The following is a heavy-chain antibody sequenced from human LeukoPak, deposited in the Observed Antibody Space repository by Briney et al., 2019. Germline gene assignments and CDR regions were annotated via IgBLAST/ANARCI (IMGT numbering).Heavy chain of an antibody. Sequence: ASVKVSCKASGCSFTSCAMNWVRQAPGQGLEWLGWINTNTENPTYAQGFAGRFVFSVDTSVTTAYLQINSLRAEDTAVYYCARARLRLQQGNDNWGQGTLVAVSS. CDR2: INTNTENP. CDR1: GCSFTSCA. J-gene: IGHJ4*02. V-gene: IGHV7-4-1*02. CDR3: ARARLRLQQGNDN. D-gene: IGHD5/OR15-5a*01.